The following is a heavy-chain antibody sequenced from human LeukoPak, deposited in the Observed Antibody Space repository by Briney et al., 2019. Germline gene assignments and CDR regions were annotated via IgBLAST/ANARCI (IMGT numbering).Heavy chain of an antibody. Sequence: SVKVSCKASGGTFSSYAISWVRQAPGQGLEWMGRIIPILGIANYAQKFQGRVTITADKSTSTAYMELSSLRSEDTAVYYCARGNLPTYYYDSSGYWIDYWGQGTLVTVSS. D-gene: IGHD3-22*01. J-gene: IGHJ4*02. CDR1: GGTFSSYA. CDR2: IIPILGIA. V-gene: IGHV1-69*04. CDR3: ARGNLPTYYYDSSGYWIDY.